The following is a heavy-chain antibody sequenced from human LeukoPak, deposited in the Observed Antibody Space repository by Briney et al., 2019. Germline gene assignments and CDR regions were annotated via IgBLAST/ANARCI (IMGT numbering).Heavy chain of an antibody. CDR3: ARDTAPDYYDSSGYQVGFDY. J-gene: IGHJ4*02. V-gene: IGHV6-1*01. CDR2: TYYRSMWYN. D-gene: IGHD3-22*01. Sequence: SQTLSLTCAISGDSVSSNSAAWNWIRQSPSRGLEWLGRTYYRSMWYNDYAVSVKSRITITPDTSRNQFSLQLKSVTPEDTAVYYCARDTAPDYYDSSGYQVGFDYWGQGTLVTVSS. CDR1: GDSVSSNSAA.